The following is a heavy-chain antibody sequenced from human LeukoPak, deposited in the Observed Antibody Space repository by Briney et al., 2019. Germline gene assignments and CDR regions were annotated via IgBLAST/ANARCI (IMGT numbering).Heavy chain of an antibody. Sequence: SETLSLTCTVSGDSISSSSYYWGWIRQPPGKAMEWLGSMHHSGSTYFNPSFKSRVTISVDTSMKQFSLKLSSVTAADTAVYYCARTYYDFWSGYNWFDPWGQGTLVTVSS. V-gene: IGHV4-39*07. CDR2: MHHSGST. D-gene: IGHD3-3*01. CDR1: GDSISSSSYY. CDR3: ARTYYDFWSGYNWFDP. J-gene: IGHJ5*02.